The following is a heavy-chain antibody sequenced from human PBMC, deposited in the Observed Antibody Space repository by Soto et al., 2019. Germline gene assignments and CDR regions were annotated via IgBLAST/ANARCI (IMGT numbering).Heavy chain of an antibody. J-gene: IGHJ4*02. CDR3: TRDRLPHSTGWPLFED. CDR1: GFTLSSYN. D-gene: IGHD6-19*01. CDR2: ISGVNSDV. Sequence: GGSLRLSCAASGFTLSSYNMNWVRQAPGKGLEWVSFISGVNSDVFYADSVKGRFTISRDNAKNALYLQMNSLRDEDTAVYYCTRDRLPHSTGWPLFEDWGQRTLVTVSS. V-gene: IGHV3-48*02.